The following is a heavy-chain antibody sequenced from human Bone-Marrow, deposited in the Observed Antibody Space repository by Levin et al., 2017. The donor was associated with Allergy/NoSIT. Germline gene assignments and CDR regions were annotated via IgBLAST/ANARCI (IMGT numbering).Heavy chain of an antibody. J-gene: IGHJ4*02. D-gene: IGHD6-25*01. CDR1: GITFSNAW. CDR3: TTYISGWYYFDN. CDR2: IKSKTDGGTA. Sequence: GGSLRLSCTASGITFSNAWMSWARQAPGKGLEWVGRIKSKTDGGTADYASPVKGRFTISRDDSKNTLYLQMHSLKTEDTAVYYCTTYISGWYYFDNWGQGTLVTVSS. V-gene: IGHV3-15*01.